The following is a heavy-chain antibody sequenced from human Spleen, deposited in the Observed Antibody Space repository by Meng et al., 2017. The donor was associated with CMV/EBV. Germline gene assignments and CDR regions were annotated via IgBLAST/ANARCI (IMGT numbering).Heavy chain of an antibody. CDR3: ARDGGPFDY. J-gene: IGHJ4*02. V-gene: IGHV3-30*02. D-gene: IGHD3-16*01. Sequence: LVVSGGCGAQHGGSLLLSWAAYEFTFSESGKHWVRHAPGKGLEWVAFIQYDEGNKFYADSVKGRFTISRDTYKNTLYLQMNSLRAEDTAVYYCARDGGPFDYWGQGTLVTVSS. CDR2: IQYDEGNK. CDR1: EFTFSESG.